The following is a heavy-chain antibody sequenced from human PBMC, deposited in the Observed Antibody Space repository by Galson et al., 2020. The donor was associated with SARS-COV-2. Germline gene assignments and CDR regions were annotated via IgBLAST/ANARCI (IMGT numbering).Heavy chain of an antibody. Sequence: GGSLRLSCAASGFTFSSYAMHWVRQAPAKGLEWVAGISYDGSNKYYADSVKGRFTISRDNSKNTLYLQMNSLRAEDTAVYYCARGHDTDIVVVVTAIFSAEYFQHWGQGTLVTVSS. CDR2: ISYDGSNK. D-gene: IGHD2-15*01. V-gene: IGHV3-30*04. CDR3: ARGHDTDIVVVVTAIFSAEYFQH. CDR1: GFTFSSYA. J-gene: IGHJ1*01.